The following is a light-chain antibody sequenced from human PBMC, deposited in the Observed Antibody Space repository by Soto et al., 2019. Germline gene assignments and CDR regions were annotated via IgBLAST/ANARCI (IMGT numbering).Light chain of an antibody. V-gene: IGLV2-18*02. CDR1: SSDVGGYNR. Sequence: QSALTQPPSVSGSPGQSVTISCTGTSSDVGGYNRVSWYQQPPGKAPKLLIYDVSNRPSGGSTRFSGSKSGNTASLTISGLQAEDEADYYCTPYAAGRAYVFGPGTKLTV. CDR2: DVS. J-gene: IGLJ1*01. CDR3: TPYAAGRAYV.